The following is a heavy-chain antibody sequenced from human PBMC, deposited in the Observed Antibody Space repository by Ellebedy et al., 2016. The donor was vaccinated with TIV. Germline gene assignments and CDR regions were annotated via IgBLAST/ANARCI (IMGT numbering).Heavy chain of an antibody. CDR1: GFPLSTSGVG. Sequence: SGPTLVKPTQTLTVTCSFSGFPLSTSGVGVAWIRQPPGKALEWLGLIYWDDVQRHSPSLKSRLSITRDTCNSQVVLILTNVDPVDTGTYYCAHMMTSGRTGYYFDYWGQGTLVTVSS. J-gene: IGHJ4*02. D-gene: IGHD1-1*01. CDR2: IYWDDVQ. CDR3: AHMMTSGRTGYYFDY. V-gene: IGHV2-5*02.